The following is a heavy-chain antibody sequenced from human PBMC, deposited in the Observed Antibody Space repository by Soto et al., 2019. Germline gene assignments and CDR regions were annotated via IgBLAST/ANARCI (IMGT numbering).Heavy chain of an antibody. CDR3: VRQGIGNLHGLVDV. Sequence: QVQLQESGPGLVKPSETLSLTCTVSGGSIGGYNCAWIRQPPGKSLEWVGYVYYSGGSRYNPSLESRVTLSMDTSKSQFSLQLRSVSDADTAVYYFVRQGIGNLHGLVDVWGRGTTVTVSS. V-gene: IGHV4-59*08. J-gene: IGHJ6*02. CDR2: VYYSGGS. D-gene: IGHD3-10*01. CDR1: GGSIGGYN.